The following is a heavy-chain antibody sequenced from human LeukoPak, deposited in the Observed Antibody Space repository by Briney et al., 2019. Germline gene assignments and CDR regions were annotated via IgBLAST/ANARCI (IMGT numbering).Heavy chain of an antibody. Sequence: ASVKVSCRASGYTFTTYGITWVRQAPGQGLEWMGWSNTYNSNTKYAQQLQGRVTMTTDTSTTTAYMELRSLTSDDTAVYYCARDISHQTFDYWGQGTLVTVSS. V-gene: IGHV1-18*01. CDR2: SNTYNSNT. J-gene: IGHJ4*02. CDR3: ARDISHQTFDY. CDR1: GYTFTTYG.